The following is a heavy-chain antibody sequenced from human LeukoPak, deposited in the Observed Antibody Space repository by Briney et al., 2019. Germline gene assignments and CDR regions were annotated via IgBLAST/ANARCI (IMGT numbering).Heavy chain of an antibody. CDR2: IYPRDGST. V-gene: IGHV1-46*01. Sequence: ASVKVSCKASGYTFTSNYIHWVRQAPGQGLEWMGMIYPRDGSTSYAQKFQGRVTVTRDTSTSTVHMELSGLRSEDTDVYYCARDQEGFDYWGQGTLVTVSS. CDR1: GYTFTSNY. J-gene: IGHJ4*02. CDR3: ARDQEGFDY.